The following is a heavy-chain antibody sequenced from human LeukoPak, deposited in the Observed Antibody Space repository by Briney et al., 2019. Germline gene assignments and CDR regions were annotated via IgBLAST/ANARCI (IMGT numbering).Heavy chain of an antibody. J-gene: IGHJ4*02. Sequence: PSETLSLACTVSGGSISSSSYYWGWIRQPPGKGLEWVSSISSSSSYIYYADSVKGRFTISRDNAKNSLYLQMNSLRAEDTAVYYCARVVPGDYWGQGTLVTVSS. CDR2: ISSSSSYI. CDR3: ARVVPGDY. V-gene: IGHV3-21*01. CDR1: GGSISSSS.